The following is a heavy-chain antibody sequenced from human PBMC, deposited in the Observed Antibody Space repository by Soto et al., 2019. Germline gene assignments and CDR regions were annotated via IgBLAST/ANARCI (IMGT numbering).Heavy chain of an antibody. D-gene: IGHD2-15*01. J-gene: IGHJ6*03. CDR3: ARGGGYCSGGSCSTNYYYYYMDV. Sequence: QVQLQQWGAGLLKPSETLSLTCAVYGGSFSGYYWSWIRQPPGKGLEWIGEINHSGSTNYNPSLKGRVTISVDTSKNQFSLKLSSVTAADTAVYYCARGGGYCSGGSCSTNYYYYYMDVWGKGTTVTVSS. CDR1: GGSFSGYY. V-gene: IGHV4-34*01. CDR2: INHSGST.